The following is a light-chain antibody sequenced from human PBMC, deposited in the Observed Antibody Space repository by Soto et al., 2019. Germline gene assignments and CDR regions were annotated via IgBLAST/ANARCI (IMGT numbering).Light chain of an antibody. CDR2: GAS. V-gene: IGKV3-15*01. CDR1: QSVSSN. CDR3: QQYNNWPTIT. J-gene: IGKJ3*01. Sequence: EIVMTQSPATLSVSPGERATLSCRASQSVSSNLAWYQQKPGQAPRLLIYGASTRATGIPARFSGSGSGTEFTLTISSLQSEDIAVSYCQQYNNWPTITIGPGTKVDIK.